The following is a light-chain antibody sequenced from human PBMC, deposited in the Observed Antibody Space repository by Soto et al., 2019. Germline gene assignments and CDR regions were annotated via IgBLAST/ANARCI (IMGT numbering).Light chain of an antibody. CDR3: SSYTSSSTLDV. CDR1: SSDVGGYNY. J-gene: IGLJ1*01. Sequence: QSVLTQPASVSGSPGQSITISCTGTSSDVGGYNYVSWYQQHPGKAPKLMIYEVSNRPSGVSNRFSGSKSGNTASLTISGLPAEEEADYYCSSYTSSSTLDVFGTGTKVT. V-gene: IGLV2-14*01. CDR2: EVS.